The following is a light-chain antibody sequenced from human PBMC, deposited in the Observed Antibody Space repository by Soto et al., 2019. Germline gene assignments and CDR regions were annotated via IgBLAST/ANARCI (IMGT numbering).Light chain of an antibody. CDR3: AAWDDSLNGPGVV. CDR1: TSNIGSNT. Sequence: QSVLTQPPSASGTPGQRVTISCSGSTSNIGSNTVNWLQQLPGAAPKLLIFANNRRPSGVPDRFSGSKSGTSASLVISGHQSEDEADYFCAAWDDSLNGPGVVFGGGTKLTVL. V-gene: IGLV1-44*01. CDR2: ANN. J-gene: IGLJ2*01.